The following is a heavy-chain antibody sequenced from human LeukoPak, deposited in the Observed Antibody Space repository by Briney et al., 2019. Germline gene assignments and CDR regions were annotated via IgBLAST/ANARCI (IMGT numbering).Heavy chain of an antibody. Sequence: GGPLRLSCAASGFTFSSYSMNWVRQAPGKGLEWVSYISSSSSTIYYTDSVKGRFTISRDNAKNSLYLQMNSLRAEDTAVYYCARDEGRYCSPTSCWGQGTLVTVSS. D-gene: IGHD2-2*01. CDR3: ARDEGRYCSPTSC. CDR2: ISSSSSTI. J-gene: IGHJ4*02. V-gene: IGHV3-48*01. CDR1: GFTFSSYS.